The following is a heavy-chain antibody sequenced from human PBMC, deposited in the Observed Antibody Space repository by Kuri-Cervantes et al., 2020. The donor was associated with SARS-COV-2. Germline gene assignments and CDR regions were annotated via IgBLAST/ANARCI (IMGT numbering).Heavy chain of an antibody. CDR3: ARDAARAAFDT. D-gene: IGHD6-25*01. J-gene: IGHJ3*02. V-gene: IGHV3-11*05. CDR1: GFTFSDYY. Sequence: GGSLRLSCAASGFTFSDYYMSWVRQAPGKGLEWVSYISSSSSYTNYADPVKGRFTISRDNAKNSLYLQMNSLRAEDTAVYYCARDAARAAFDTWGQGTMVTVSS. CDR2: ISSSSSYT.